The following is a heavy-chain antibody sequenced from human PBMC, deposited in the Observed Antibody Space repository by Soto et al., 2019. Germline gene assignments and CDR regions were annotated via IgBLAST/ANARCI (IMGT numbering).Heavy chain of an antibody. J-gene: IGHJ4*02. V-gene: IGHV3-23*01. Sequence: EVQLLESGGGLVQPGGSLRLSCAASGFTCSSYDMSWVRQAPGKGLEWVSAISGSGGSTYYADSVKGRFTISRDNSKNTLYLQMNSLRAEDTAVYYCAKVAAPAPAGYYFDYWGQGTLVTVSS. CDR2: ISGSGGST. CDR1: GFTCSSYD. D-gene: IGHD2-15*01. CDR3: AKVAAPAPAGYYFDY.